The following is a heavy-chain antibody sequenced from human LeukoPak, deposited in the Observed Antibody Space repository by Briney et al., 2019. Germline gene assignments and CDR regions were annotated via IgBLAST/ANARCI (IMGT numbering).Heavy chain of an antibody. CDR2: INPDTGDK. V-gene: IGHV1-8*03. Sequence: GASVKVSCKASGYTFTNYHINWVRQASGQGLEWMTWINPDTGDKGYARKFQDRVTITTDTSISTAYMELSSLSSEDTAVYFCARLPSYGYQDYWGQGTLVTVSS. CDR3: ARLPSYGYQDY. D-gene: IGHD5-18*01. CDR1: GYTFTNYH. J-gene: IGHJ4*02.